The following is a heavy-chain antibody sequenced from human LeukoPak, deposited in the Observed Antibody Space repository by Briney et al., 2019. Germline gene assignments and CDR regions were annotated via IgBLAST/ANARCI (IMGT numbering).Heavy chain of an antibody. CDR1: GASFRSGGQY. CDR2: IFYNGKT. V-gene: IGHV4-61*08. Sequence: SETLSLTCTLSGASFRSGGQYWGWIRQTPGRGLEWIGDIFYNGKTNYNPSLKSRVTISLDTSRSQFSLRLSSVTASDTGVYYCARIFDVWGRGTLVTVSS. CDR3: ARIFDV. J-gene: IGHJ4*02.